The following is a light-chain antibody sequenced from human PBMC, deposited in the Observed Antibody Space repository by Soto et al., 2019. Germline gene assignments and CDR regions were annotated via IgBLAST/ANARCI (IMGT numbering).Light chain of an antibody. V-gene: IGKV3-15*01. J-gene: IGKJ1*01. CDR1: QSISDT. CDR3: EQYNQWPWP. Sequence: EIGITQSPATLSVSPGGRATLSCRAGQSISDTLAWYQHKPGQAPRLLIHGASTRATGFPARFSGSGYGTDVTLALSRLQSEDFAVYYCEQYNQWPWPFEQGSKGDIK. CDR2: GAS.